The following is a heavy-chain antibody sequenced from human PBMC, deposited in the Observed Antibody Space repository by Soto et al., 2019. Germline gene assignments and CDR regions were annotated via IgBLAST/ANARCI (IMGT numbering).Heavy chain of an antibody. CDR2: ISGFNGET. CDR3: ATVGAAGAGVDRDY. Sequence: ASVKVSCKASGNTFASHGFSWVRQAPGQGLEWMGWISGFNGETNYALKFQGRVTLTTDPSTSRAYMELRSRRSDDTGVDFCATVGAAGAGVDRDYWGQGXLVTVYS. J-gene: IGHJ4*02. D-gene: IGHD3-3*01. V-gene: IGHV1-18*01. CDR1: GNTFASHG.